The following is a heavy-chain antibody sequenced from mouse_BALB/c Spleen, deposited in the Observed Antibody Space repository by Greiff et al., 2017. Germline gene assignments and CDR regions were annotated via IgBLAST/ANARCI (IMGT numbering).Heavy chain of an antibody. J-gene: IGHJ3*01. Sequence: EVKLVDSGGGLVKPGGSLKLSCAASGFTFSSYAMSWVRQTPEKRLEWVASISSGGSTYYPDSVKGRFTISRDNARNILYLQMSSLRSEDTAMYYCARGGDYEAWFAYWGQGTLVTVSA. CDR3: ARGGDYEAWFAY. D-gene: IGHD2-4*01. CDR2: ISSGGST. CDR1: GFTFSSYA. V-gene: IGHV5-6-5*01.